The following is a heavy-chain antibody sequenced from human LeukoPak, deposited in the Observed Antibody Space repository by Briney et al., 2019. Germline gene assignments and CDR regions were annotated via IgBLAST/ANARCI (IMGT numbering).Heavy chain of an antibody. CDR1: GGSISSGGYS. CDR2: IYHSGST. J-gene: IGHJ4*02. V-gene: IGHV4-30-2*02. D-gene: IGHD5-24*01. Sequence: SETLSLTCAVSGGSISSGGYSWSWIRQPPGKGLEWIGYIYHSGSTYYNPSLKSRVTISVDTSKNQFSLKLSSVTAADTAVYYCASSMATSPFDYWGQGTLVTVSS. CDR3: ASSMATSPFDY.